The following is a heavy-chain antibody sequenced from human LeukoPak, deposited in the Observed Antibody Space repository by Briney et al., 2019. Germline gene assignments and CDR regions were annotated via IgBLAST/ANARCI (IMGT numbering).Heavy chain of an antibody. D-gene: IGHD3-3*02. J-gene: IGHJ4*02. V-gene: IGHV3-21*04. CDR3: AKEEHYYFDY. Sequence: GGSLRLSCAASGFTFSSYSMNWVRQAPGKGLEWVSSISSSSSYIYYADSVKGRFTISRDNSKNTLYLQMNSLRAEDTAVYYCAKEEHYYFDYWGQGTLVTVSS. CDR1: GFTFSSYS. CDR2: ISSSSSYI.